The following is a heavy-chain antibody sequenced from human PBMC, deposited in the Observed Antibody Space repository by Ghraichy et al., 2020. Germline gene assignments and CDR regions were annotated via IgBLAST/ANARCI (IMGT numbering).Heavy chain of an antibody. CDR1: GFTFSNYG. Sequence: GGSLRLSCAGSGFTFSNYGMSWVRQVPGKGLEWVSAISKGGDMTFYADSVKGRFTISRDNSKNTLYLQMNSLRAEDTAVYYCTVILVTGHWYFDLWGRGTLGTGPS. CDR2: ISKGGDMT. V-gene: IGHV3-23*01. D-gene: IGHD2-8*02. J-gene: IGHJ2*01. CDR3: TVILVTGHWYFDL.